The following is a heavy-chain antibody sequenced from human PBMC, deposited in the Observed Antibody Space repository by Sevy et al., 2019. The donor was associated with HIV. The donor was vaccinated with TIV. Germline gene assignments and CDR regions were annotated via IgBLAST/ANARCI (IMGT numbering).Heavy chain of an antibody. V-gene: IGHV3-21*01. D-gene: IGHD2-15*01. CDR3: ARGEGGYCSGGSCYSYSYY. CDR2: ISSSSSYI. Sequence: GGSLRLSCAASGFTFSSYSMNWVRQAPGKGLEWVSSISSSSSYIYYADSVKGRFTISRDNAKNLLYLQMNSLRAEDTAVYYCARGEGGYCSGGSCYSYSYYWGQGTLVTVSS. J-gene: IGHJ4*02. CDR1: GFTFSSYS.